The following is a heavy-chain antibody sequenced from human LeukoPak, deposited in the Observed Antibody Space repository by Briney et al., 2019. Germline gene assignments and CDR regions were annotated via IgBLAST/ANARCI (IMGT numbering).Heavy chain of an antibody. D-gene: IGHD4-17*01. CDR3: ARVVGDGDYDYYYYYMGV. CDR1: GFTFSSYS. J-gene: IGHJ6*03. Sequence: GGSLRLSCAASGFTFSSYSMNWVRQAPGKGLEWVSSISSSSSYIYYADSVKGRFTISRDNAKNSLYLQMNSLRAEDTAVYYCARVVGDGDYDYYYYYMGVWGKGTTVTVSS. V-gene: IGHV3-21*01. CDR2: ISSSSSYI.